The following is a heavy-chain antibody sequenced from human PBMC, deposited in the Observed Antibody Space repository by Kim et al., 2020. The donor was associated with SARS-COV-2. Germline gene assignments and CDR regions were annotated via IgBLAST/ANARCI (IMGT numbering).Heavy chain of an antibody. CDR3: ARDDDVWSAPFGELSSPGDAFDI. J-gene: IGHJ3*02. Sequence: ASVKVSCKASGYTFTSYGISWVRQAPGQGLEWMGWISAYNGNTNYAQKLQGRVTMTTDTSTSTAYMELRSLRSDDTAVYYCARDDDVWSAPFGELSSPGDAFDIWGQGTMVTVSS. CDR1: GYTFTSYG. CDR2: ISAYNGNT. D-gene: IGHD3-16*02. V-gene: IGHV1-18*04.